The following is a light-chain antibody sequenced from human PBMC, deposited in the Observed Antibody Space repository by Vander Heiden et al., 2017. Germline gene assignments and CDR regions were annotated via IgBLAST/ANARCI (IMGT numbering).Light chain of an antibody. CDR2: GNS. Sequence: QSVLTQPPSVSGAPGQRVTISCTGTSSNIGAGYDLHWYQQLPGTAPKLLMYGNSNRPSGVPDRFSGSKPGTSASLAITGLQAEDEADYYCQSYDSSLSGSIFGGGTKLTV. V-gene: IGLV1-40*01. J-gene: IGLJ2*01. CDR3: QSYDSSLSGSI. CDR1: SSNIGAGYD.